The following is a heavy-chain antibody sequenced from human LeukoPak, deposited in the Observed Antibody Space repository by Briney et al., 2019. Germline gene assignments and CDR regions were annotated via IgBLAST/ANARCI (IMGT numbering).Heavy chain of an antibody. J-gene: IGHJ3*02. CDR3: ARHCCSGPAKRVFDI. V-gene: IGHV4-39*01. CDR2: ISYSGNT. D-gene: IGHD2-15*01. CDR1: GGSISRSDHY. Sequence: SQTLSLTCSVSGGSISRSDHYWSWIRQPPGKGLEWIGTISYSGNTDYNPSLRSRVTISVDTSNNQFSLRLGSVTAADTAVYHCARHCCSGPAKRVFDIWGQGTMVTVSS.